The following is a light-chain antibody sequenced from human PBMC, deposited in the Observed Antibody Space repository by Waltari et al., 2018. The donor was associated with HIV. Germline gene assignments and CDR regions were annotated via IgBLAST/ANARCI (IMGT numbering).Light chain of an antibody. J-gene: IGKJ1*01. CDR3: EQYHKSLRS. Sequence: ATRMTQSPASVSAAAGHTVTITCRASRDKESHLAWYQHKPGNAPHLLLYGASSLRKGVPPMVHVSGSWTSFALPATCLQYGDFANYFCEQYHKSLRSFGQGTTV. CDR1: RDKESH. V-gene: IGKV1-8*01. CDR2: GAS.